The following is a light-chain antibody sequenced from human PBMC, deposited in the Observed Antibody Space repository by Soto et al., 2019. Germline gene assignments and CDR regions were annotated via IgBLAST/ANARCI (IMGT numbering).Light chain of an antibody. Sequence: SVLPQPASLSGSPGQSITISCTGTSSDVGGYNYVSWYQQHPGKAPKLMIYDVSNRPSGVSNRFSGSKSGNTASLTISGLQAEDEADYYCSSYTSSSTVFGGGTKVTVL. V-gene: IGLV2-14*01. CDR3: SSYTSSSTV. CDR2: DVS. CDR1: SSDVGGYNY. J-gene: IGLJ2*01.